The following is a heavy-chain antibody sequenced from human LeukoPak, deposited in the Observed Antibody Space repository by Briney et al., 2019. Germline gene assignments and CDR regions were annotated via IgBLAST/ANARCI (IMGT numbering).Heavy chain of an antibody. V-gene: IGHV1-18*01. D-gene: IGHD1-26*01. J-gene: IGHJ5*02. CDR1: GYTFNSHG. CDR2: ISTYNGNT. CDR3: ARDTKRSRARWENLGFDP. Sequence: ASVKVSCKASGYTFNSHGISWVRQAPGQGLEWMGWISTYNGNTNYAQKLQGRVTMTTDTSTSTAYMELRSLRSDDTAVYYCARDTKRSRARWENLGFDPWGQGTLVTVSS.